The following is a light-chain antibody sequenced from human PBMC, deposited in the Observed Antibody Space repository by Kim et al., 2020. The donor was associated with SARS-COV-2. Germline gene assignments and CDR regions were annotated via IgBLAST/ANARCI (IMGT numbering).Light chain of an antibody. Sequence: DVQMTQSPSTLSASVGDRVTITCRASQSVSTWLAWYQQKPGKAPKLLIYKASNLESGVPSRFSGSGSGTEFTLTISSLQAEDFATYFCQQYNSGWTFGQGTKLEI. CDR1: QSVSTW. CDR3: QQYNSGWT. CDR2: KAS. V-gene: IGKV1-5*03. J-gene: IGKJ1*01.